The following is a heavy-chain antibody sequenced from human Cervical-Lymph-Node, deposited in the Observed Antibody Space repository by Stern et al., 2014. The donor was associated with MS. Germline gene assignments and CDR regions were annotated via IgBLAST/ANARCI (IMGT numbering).Heavy chain of an antibody. Sequence: VQLVQSGAEVKKPEESLRISCEGSGYNFISYWITWVRQMPGKGLEWMGRIDPSDSYTDYSPSFQGHVTISTDKSISTAYLQWSSLKASDTAMYYCAKTDRSGSYYGRFDHWGQGALVTVSS. CDR2: IDPSDSYT. D-gene: IGHD1-26*01. J-gene: IGHJ5*02. V-gene: IGHV5-10-1*03. CDR3: AKTDRSGSYYGRFDH. CDR1: GYNFISYW.